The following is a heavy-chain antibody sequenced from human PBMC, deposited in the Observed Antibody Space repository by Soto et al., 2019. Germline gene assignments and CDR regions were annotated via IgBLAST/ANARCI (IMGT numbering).Heavy chain of an antibody. CDR2: IYPGDSDT. D-gene: IGHD2-15*01. Sequence: PGGSLKISCKGSGYSFTSYWIGWVRQMPGKGLEWMGIIYPGDSDTRYSPSFQGQATISADKSISTPYLQWSSLKASDTAMYYCARGGGRQFDYSYIDVWGKGTTVTVSS. V-gene: IGHV5-51*01. CDR3: ARGGGRQFDYSYIDV. J-gene: IGHJ6*03. CDR1: GYSFTSYW.